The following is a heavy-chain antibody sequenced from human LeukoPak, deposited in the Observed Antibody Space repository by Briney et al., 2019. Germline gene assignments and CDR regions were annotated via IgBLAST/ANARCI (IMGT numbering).Heavy chain of an antibody. CDR3: ARDGGWSRFDY. Sequence: PGGSLRLSCAAAGVSFSSSWMTWVRQAPGKGPEWVANIKEDGSQKNYVGTVKGRFTISRDNAKNSLYLQMNSLRVGDTAVYYCARDGGWSRFDYWGQGTLVTASS. CDR1: GVSFSSSW. V-gene: IGHV3-7*03. CDR2: IKEDGSQK. J-gene: IGHJ4*02. D-gene: IGHD6-19*01.